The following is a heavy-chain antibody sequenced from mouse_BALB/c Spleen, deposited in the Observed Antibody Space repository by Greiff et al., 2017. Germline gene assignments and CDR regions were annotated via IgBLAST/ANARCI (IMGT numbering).Heavy chain of an antibody. CDR1: GFDFSRYW. D-gene: IGHD1-1*01. CDR2: INPGSSTI. V-gene: IGHV4-2*02. CDR3: ARNYGGYFDV. Sequence: EVKLMESGGGLVQPGGSLNLSCAASGFDFSRYWMSWARQAPGKGQEWIGEINPGSSTINYTPSLKDKFIISRDNAKNTLYLQMSKVRSEDTALYYCARNYGGYFDVWGAGTTVTVSS. J-gene: IGHJ1*01.